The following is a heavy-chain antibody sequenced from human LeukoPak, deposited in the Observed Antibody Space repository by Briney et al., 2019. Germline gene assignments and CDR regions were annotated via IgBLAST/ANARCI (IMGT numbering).Heavy chain of an antibody. J-gene: IGHJ4*02. Sequence: GSLRLSCAASGFTFSSYAMSWVRQAPGEGLEWVSSISGSGDSTYYADSVKGRFTISRDNSKNTLYLQMNSLRAEDTATYYCAHTPARDGYNWNYFDYWGQGTLVTVSS. CDR3: AHTPARDGYNWNYFDY. V-gene: IGHV3-23*01. CDR2: ISGSGDST. D-gene: IGHD5-24*01. CDR1: GFTFSSYA.